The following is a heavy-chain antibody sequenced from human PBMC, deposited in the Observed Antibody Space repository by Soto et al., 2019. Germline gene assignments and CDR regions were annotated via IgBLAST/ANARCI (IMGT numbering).Heavy chain of an antibody. Sequence: SETLSLTCSVSSASLSSGTCYWSWIRQPPGRGPEWIGSIYYSGNTYYKPSLKSRVSISIDTSRNQFSLKLTSVTAADTGVYYCASSSPFHYWGPGILVTVSS. V-gene: IGHV4-39*01. CDR2: IYYSGNT. D-gene: IGHD6-6*01. CDR1: SASLSSGTCY. J-gene: IGHJ4*02. CDR3: ASSSPFHY.